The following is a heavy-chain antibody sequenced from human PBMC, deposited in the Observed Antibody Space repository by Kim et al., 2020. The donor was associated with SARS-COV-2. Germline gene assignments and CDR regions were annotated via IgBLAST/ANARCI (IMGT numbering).Heavy chain of an antibody. V-gene: IGHV3-33*05. CDR1: GFTFSSYG. CDR3: ARGAPQMALDY. CDR2: ISYDGSNK. Sequence: GGSLRLSCAASGFTFSSYGMHWVRQAPGKGLEWVAVISYDGSNKYYADSVKGRFTISRDNSKNTLYLQMNSLRAEDTAVYYCARGAPQMALDYWGQGTLVTVSS. J-gene: IGHJ4*02.